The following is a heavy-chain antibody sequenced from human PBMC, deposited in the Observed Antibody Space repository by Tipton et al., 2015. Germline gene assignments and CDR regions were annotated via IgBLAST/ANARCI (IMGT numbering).Heavy chain of an antibody. CDR1: GVSISSTGYY. J-gene: IGHJ4*02. CDR2: IYYSGDT. CDR3: ATQYVDYDY. D-gene: IGHD3-9*01. V-gene: IGHV4-39*01. Sequence: TLSLTCTVSGVSISSTGYYWGWIRQPPGKGLEWIGSIYYSGDTYYNPSLKSRVTISEDTSKNQFSLKLNSVTAADAAMYYCATQYVDYDYWGQGTLVTVSS.